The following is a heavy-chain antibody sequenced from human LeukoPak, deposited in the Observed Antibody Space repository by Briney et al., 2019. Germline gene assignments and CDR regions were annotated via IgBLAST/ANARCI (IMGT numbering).Heavy chain of an antibody. CDR1: GGSISSGDYY. CDR3: ARDPRGGGFDY. V-gene: IGHV4-61*08. CDR2: IYYSGST. Sequence: PSETLSLTCTVSGGSISSGDYYWSWIRQPPGKGLEWIGYIYYSGSTNYNPSLKSRVTISVDTSKNQFSLKLSSVTAADTAVYYCARDPRGGGFDYWGQGTLVTVSS. J-gene: IGHJ4*02. D-gene: IGHD3-16*01.